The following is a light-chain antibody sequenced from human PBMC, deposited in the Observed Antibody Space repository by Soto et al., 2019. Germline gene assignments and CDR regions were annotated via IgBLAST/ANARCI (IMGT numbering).Light chain of an antibody. Sequence: AIRMTQSPSSFSASTGDRVTITCRASQGISSYLAWYQQKPGKAPKLLIYAASTLQSGVPSRFSGSGSGTDFTLTISCLQSEDFATYYCQQYYSYLVTFGPGTTVDIK. J-gene: IGKJ3*01. CDR1: QGISSY. V-gene: IGKV1-8*01. CDR3: QQYYSYLVT. CDR2: AAS.